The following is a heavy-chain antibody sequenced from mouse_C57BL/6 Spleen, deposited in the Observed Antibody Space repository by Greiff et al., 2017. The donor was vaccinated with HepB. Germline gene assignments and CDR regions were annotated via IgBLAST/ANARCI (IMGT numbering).Heavy chain of an antibody. Sequence: VKVVESGAELMKPGASVKLSCKATGYTFTGYWIELVKQRPGHGLEWIGEILPGSGSTNYNEKFKGKATFTADTSSNTAYMQLSSLTTEDSAIYYCARGGGYYGSIYYFDYWGQGTTLTVSS. D-gene: IGHD1-1*01. J-gene: IGHJ2*01. CDR3: ARGGGYYGSIYYFDY. V-gene: IGHV1-9*01. CDR1: GYTFTGYW. CDR2: ILPGSGST.